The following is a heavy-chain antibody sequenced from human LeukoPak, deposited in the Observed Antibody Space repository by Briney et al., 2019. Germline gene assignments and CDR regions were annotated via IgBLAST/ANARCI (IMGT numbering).Heavy chain of an antibody. CDR3: AKAGDSSGYYYHYDF. V-gene: IGHV3-23*01. CDR1: GFTFSSFA. CDR2: ISGSGGAP. D-gene: IGHD3-22*01. J-gene: IGHJ4*02. Sequence: GGSLRLSCPAPGFTFSSFAMSWVRQAPGKGLEWVSAISGSGGAPYYADSVRGRSTISRDNSKNTLYLQMNSLRAADTAVYSCAKAGDSSGYYYHYDFWGQGTLVTVSS.